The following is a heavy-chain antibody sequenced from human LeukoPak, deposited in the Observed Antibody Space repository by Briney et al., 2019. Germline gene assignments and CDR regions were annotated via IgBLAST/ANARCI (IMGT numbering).Heavy chain of an antibody. J-gene: IGHJ4*02. D-gene: IGHD1-1*01. CDR1: GYSFTSYW. V-gene: IGHV5-51*01. CDR2: IYPGDSDT. CDR3: ARHETGPYFDY. Sequence: GESLKISCKGSGYSFTSYWIGWVRQMPGKGLECMGIIYPGDSDTRYSPSFQRQATISADTSISTAYLQCSSLTASDTAMYCCARHETGPYFDYWGQGTLVTVSS.